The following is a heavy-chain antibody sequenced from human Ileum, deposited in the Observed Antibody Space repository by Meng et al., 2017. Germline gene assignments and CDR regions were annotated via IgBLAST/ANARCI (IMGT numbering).Heavy chain of an antibody. CDR2: IWYDGSNK. CDR1: GFTFSSYA. D-gene: IGHD1-26*01. J-gene: IGHJ4*02. CDR3: ARDRIVGTTPDY. Sequence: GGSLRLSCAASGFTFSSYAMHWVRQSPGKGLEWVALIWYDGSNKYYADSVKGRFTISRDNSKNTLYLQMNSLRDEDTALYYCARDRIVGTTPDYWGQGTRVTVSS. V-gene: IGHV3-33*01.